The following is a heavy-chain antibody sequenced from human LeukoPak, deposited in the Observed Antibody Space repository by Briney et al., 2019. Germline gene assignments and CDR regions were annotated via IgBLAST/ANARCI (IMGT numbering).Heavy chain of an antibody. D-gene: IGHD4-23*01. J-gene: IGHJ4*01. CDR1: GFTLNTND. Sequence: GGSLRLSCAASGFTLNTNDMKWVRQAPGKGLEWVSIMYPWGSAFYTDSVTGRSTVTRDESKNMMFLQMNPLRPDDTAMSYCVRQGGGDNCRWGQGALVTVSS. CDR3: VRQGGGDNCR. CDR2: MYPWGSA. V-gene: IGHV3-66*02.